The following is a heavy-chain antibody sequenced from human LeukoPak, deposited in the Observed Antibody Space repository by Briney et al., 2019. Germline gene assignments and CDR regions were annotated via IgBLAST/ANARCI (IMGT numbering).Heavy chain of an antibody. Sequence: ASVKVSCKASGYTFTGYYMHWVRQAPGQGLEWMGWINPNSGGINYAQKFQGRVTMTRDTSISTAYMELSRLRSDDTAVYYCARDLREEGAFDIWGQGTMVTVSS. CDR3: ARDLREEGAFDI. V-gene: IGHV1-2*02. J-gene: IGHJ3*02. D-gene: IGHD1-26*01. CDR1: GYTFTGYY. CDR2: INPNSGGI.